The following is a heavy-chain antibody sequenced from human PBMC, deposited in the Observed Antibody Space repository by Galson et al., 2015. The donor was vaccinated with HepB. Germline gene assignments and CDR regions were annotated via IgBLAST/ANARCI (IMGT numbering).Heavy chain of an antibody. V-gene: IGHV3-21*01. CDR2: ISSSSSYI. CDR3: ARDPQWELVLAFDI. D-gene: IGHD1-26*01. CDR1: GFTFSSYS. J-gene: IGHJ3*02. Sequence: SLRLSCADSGFTFSSYSMNGVRQAPGKGLEWVSSISSSSSYIYYADSVKGRFTISRDNAKNSLYLQMNSLRAEDTAVYYCARDPQWELVLAFDIWGQGTMVTVSS.